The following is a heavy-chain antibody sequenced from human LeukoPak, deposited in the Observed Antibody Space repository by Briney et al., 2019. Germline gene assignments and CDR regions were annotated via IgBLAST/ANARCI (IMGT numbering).Heavy chain of an antibody. V-gene: IGHV4-59*01. CDR2: IYYSGTT. Sequence: SETLSLTCTVSGGSIGSYFWSWIRQPLGKRLEWMGYIYYSGTTNYKHSLKSRVTMSMDKSKNQFSLKLTSVTAADTGVYYCARETYSYTLGGYSFDLWSRATLVTVYS. J-gene: IGHJ2*01. D-gene: IGHD3-16*01. CDR1: GGSIGSYF. CDR3: ARETYSYTLGGYSFDL.